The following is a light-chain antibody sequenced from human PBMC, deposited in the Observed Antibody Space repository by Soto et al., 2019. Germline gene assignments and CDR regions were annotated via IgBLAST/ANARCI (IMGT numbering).Light chain of an antibody. CDR1: SSNIGAGYD. CDR3: QSYDDNLSGSV. V-gene: IGLV1-40*01. Sequence: QSVLTQPPSVSGAPGQWVTFSCTGSSSNIGAGYDVHWYQQLPGSAPKLLIYGNSNRPSGVPDRFSGSKSGASASLAIAGRQTEDEADYYCQSYDDNLSGSVFGGGTKLTVL. CDR2: GNS. J-gene: IGLJ3*02.